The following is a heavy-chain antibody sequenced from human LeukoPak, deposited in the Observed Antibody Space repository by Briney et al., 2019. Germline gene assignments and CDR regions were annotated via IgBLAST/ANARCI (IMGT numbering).Heavy chain of an antibody. CDR2: IRSKVYGGTP. V-gene: IGHV3-49*04. CDR1: GFTFTNYA. J-gene: IGHJ4*02. Sequence: GGSLRLSCAASGFTFTNYAMTWVRQAPGKGLEWVGFIRSKVYGGTPEYAASVKGRFTISRDDSKGIAYLQMNSLKTEDTAVYYCTRDQTPYYWGQGTLVTVSS. CDR3: TRDQTPYY.